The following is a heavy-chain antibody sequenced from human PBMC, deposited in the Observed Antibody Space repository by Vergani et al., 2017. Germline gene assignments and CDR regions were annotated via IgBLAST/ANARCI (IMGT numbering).Heavy chain of an antibody. J-gene: IGHJ2*01. Sequence: QVQLVQSGAEVKKPGSSVKVSCKASGYTFTSYALNLVRQAPAQGLEWMGWINTNTGNPTYAQGFTGRFVFSLDTSVSTAYLQISSRKAEDTAVYYCARAPWGDWYFDLWGRGTLVTVSS. CDR1: GYTFTSYA. D-gene: IGHD7-27*01. CDR2: INTNTGNP. CDR3: ARAPWGDWYFDL. V-gene: IGHV7-4-1*02.